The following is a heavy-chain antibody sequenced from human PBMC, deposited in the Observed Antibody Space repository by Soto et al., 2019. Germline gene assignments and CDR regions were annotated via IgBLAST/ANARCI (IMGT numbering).Heavy chain of an antibody. V-gene: IGHV3-7*01. D-gene: IGHD2-15*01. J-gene: IGHJ4*02. CDR2: IKEDGSDK. CDR3: ASGGRGYY. CDR1: GLTFSNYW. Sequence: GESLKISCAASGLTFSNYWMSWVRQAPGKGLEWVANIKEDGSDKYYVDSVKGRFTISRDNAKNSLYLQMNSLRAEDTAVYYCASGGRGYYWGQGTLVTVSS.